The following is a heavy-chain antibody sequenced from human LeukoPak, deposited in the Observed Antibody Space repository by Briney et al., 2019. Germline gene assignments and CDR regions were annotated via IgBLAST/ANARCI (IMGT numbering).Heavy chain of an antibody. J-gene: IGHJ4*02. V-gene: IGHV1-8*01. CDR3: ARASVRPPAGDSCTGGSCYHFDS. CDR2: MNPASGNT. Sequence: ASVKVSCRASGYTFTSDINWVRQATGQGPEWMGWMNPASGNTGYAPKFQGRVTMTGATSISTAYMELSSLISEDTAIYYCARASVRPPAGDSCTGGSCYHFDSWGQGTLVTVSS. D-gene: IGHD2-15*01. CDR1: GYTFTSD.